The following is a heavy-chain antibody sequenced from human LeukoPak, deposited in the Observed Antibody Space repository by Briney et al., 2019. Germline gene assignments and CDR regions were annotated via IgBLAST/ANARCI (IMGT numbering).Heavy chain of an antibody. D-gene: IGHD4-23*01. V-gene: IGHV3-23*01. J-gene: IGHJ4*02. CDR1: GFTFSIYG. CDR2: ISSSGDIT. CDR3: AKDRATVVTPGSNFDY. Sequence: PGGSLRLSCAASGFTFSIYGMNWVRQAPGKGLEWVSSISSSGDITYYADSVKGRFTVSRDNPKNTLYLQLNSLRAEDTAVYYCAKDRATVVTPGSNFDYWGQGTLVTVSS.